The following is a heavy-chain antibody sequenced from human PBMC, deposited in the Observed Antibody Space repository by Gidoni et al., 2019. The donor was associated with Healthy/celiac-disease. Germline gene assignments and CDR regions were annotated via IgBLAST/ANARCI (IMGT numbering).Heavy chain of an antibody. Sequence: QVQLVESGGGVVKHGRSLRLSCAASGFTFSSYGMHWVRQAPGKGLEWVAVISYDGSNKYYADSGKGRFTISRDNSKNTLYLQMNSLRAEDTAVYYCAKDVPSWAREYSGNTGSLGYWGQGTLVTVSS. CDR1: GFTFSSYG. J-gene: IGHJ4*02. CDR2: ISYDGSNK. V-gene: IGHV3-30*18. CDR3: AKDVPSWAREYSGNTGSLGY. D-gene: IGHD5-12*01.